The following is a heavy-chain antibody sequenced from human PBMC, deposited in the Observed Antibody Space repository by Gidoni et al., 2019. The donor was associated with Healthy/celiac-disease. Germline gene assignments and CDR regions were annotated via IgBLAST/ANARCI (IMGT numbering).Heavy chain of an antibody. CDR3: ARARPPDSSSSRGWFDP. D-gene: IGHD6-6*01. V-gene: IGHV3-21*01. CDR1: S. CDR2: ISSSSSYI. Sequence: SMNWVRQAPGKGLEWVSSISSSSSYIYYADSVKGRFTISRANAKNSLYLQMNSLRAEDTAVYYCARARPPDSSSSRGWFDPWGQGTLVTVSS. J-gene: IGHJ5*02.